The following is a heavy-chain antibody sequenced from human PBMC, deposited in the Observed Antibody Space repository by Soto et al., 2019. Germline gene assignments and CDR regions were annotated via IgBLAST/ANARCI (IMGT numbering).Heavy chain of an antibody. CDR2: IWSDGNNR. Sequence: QVQLVESGGGVVQPGRCLRLSCAASGFMFSNHGMHWVRQAPGKGLEWVAVIWSDGNNRYYADSVKGRFTISRDNSKNTLYLQMSSLRAEDTAVYYCVRGDNWNDEASDYWGRGTLVTVSS. V-gene: IGHV3-33*01. CDR1: GFMFSNHG. D-gene: IGHD1-1*01. J-gene: IGHJ4*02. CDR3: VRGDNWNDEASDY.